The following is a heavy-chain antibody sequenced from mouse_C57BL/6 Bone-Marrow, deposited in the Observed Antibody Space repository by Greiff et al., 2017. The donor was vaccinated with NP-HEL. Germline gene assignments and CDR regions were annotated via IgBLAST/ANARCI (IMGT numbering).Heavy chain of an antibody. Sequence: VQLKQSGAELVRPGASVKLSCTASGFNIKDYYMHWVKQRPEQGLEWIGRIDPEDGDTEYAPKFQGKATMTADTSSNTAYLQLSSLTSEDTAVYYCTTVTTVVPHYYAMDYWGQGTSVTVSS. CDR1: GFNIKDYY. CDR2: IDPEDGDT. CDR3: TTVTTVVPHYYAMDY. D-gene: IGHD1-1*01. V-gene: IGHV14-1*01. J-gene: IGHJ4*01.